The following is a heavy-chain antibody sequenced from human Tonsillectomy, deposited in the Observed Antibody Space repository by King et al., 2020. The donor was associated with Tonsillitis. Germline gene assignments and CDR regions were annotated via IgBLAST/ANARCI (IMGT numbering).Heavy chain of an antibody. V-gene: IGHV3-53*01. CDR2: IYINGIT. Sequence: VQLVESGGGLIQPGGSLRLSCAASGFTVSSNYMSWVRQAPGKGLGWVSFIYINGITYYADSVKGRFTFSRDNSKNTLYLQMNSLRAEDTAVYYCATRSIPYYYYAMDVWGQGTTVTVSS. J-gene: IGHJ6*02. CDR3: ATRSIPYYYYAMDV. CDR1: GFTVSSNY.